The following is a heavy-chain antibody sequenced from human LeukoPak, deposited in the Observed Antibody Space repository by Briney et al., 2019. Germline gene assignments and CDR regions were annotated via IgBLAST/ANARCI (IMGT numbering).Heavy chain of an antibody. CDR2: ISWNSGSI. CDR3: AKAGYYYYYMDV. Sequence: GGSLRLSCAASGFTFDDYAMHWVRQAPGKGLEWVSGISWNSGSIGYADSVKGRFTISGDNAKNSLYLQMNGLRAEDMALYYCAKAGYYYYYMDVWGKGTTVTVSS. V-gene: IGHV3-9*03. CDR1: GFTFDDYA. J-gene: IGHJ6*03. D-gene: IGHD3-10*01.